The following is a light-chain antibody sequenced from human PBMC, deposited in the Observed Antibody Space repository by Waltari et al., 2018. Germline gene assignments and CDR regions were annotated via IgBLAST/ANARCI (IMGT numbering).Light chain of an antibody. J-gene: IGLJ3*02. V-gene: IGLV1-44*01. CDR3: ASWDDSLNGHWV. CDR2: RSD. CDR1: ASTIRGHR. Sequence: QSVLTQPPSAPGTPGQRVTISCSGSASTIRGHRVHWYQQLPGKAPKLLIYRSDQRPSGVPDRFSASKTGTSASLAISGLQSEDEADYFCASWDDSLNGHWVFGGGTKVTVL.